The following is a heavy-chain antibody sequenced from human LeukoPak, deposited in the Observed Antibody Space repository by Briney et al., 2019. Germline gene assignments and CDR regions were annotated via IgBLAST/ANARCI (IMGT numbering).Heavy chain of an antibody. Sequence: GGSLRLSCVASGFTFDDYGMSWVRQAPGKGLEWVSGINWNGDTRGYAASVRGRLTISRDNGKNSLDLQMNSLRADDTAVYYCARDTLGEGEDANYAVYYFDYWGQGTVVTVSS. CDR2: INWNGDTR. V-gene: IGHV3-20*04. D-gene: IGHD4/OR15-4a*01. CDR3: ARDTLGEGEDANYAVYYFDY. CDR1: GFTFDDYG. J-gene: IGHJ4*02.